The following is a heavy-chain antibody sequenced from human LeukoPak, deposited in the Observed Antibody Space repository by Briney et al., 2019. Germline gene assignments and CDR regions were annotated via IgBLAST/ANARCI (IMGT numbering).Heavy chain of an antibody. V-gene: IGHV1-69*13. Sequence: ASVKVSCKASGYTFTSYAISWVRQAPGQGLEWMGGIIPIFGTANYAQKFQGRVTITADESTSTAYMELSSLRSEDTAVYYCARAVRGGDHPNWGQGTLVTVSS. CDR2: IIPIFGTA. D-gene: IGHD2-21*02. CDR1: GYTFTSYA. CDR3: ARAVRGGDHPN. J-gene: IGHJ4*02.